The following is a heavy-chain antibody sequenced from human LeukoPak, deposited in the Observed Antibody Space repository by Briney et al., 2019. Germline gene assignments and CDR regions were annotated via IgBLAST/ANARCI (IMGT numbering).Heavy chain of an antibody. Sequence: GGSLRLSCAASGFTFSDYYMSWIRQAPGKGLEWVSYISSSSSYTNYADSVKGRFTISRDNAKNSLYLQMNSLRAEDTAVHYCARNAGYGDYVDFDYWGQGTLVTVSS. CDR2: ISSSSSYT. J-gene: IGHJ4*02. D-gene: IGHD4-17*01. V-gene: IGHV3-11*06. CDR1: GFTFSDYY. CDR3: ARNAGYGDYVDFDY.